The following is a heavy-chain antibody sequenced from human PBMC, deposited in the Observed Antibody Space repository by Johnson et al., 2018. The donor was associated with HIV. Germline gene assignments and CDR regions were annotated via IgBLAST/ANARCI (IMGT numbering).Heavy chain of an antibody. D-gene: IGHD3-22*01. CDR3: ARDLFYYDSSGYAFDI. J-gene: IGHJ3*02. CDR1: GFTFSDYY. CDR2: ISSSGSTI. Sequence: QVQLVESGGGLVQPGGSLRLSCAASGFTFSDYYMSWIRQAPGKGLEWVSYISSSGSTIYYADSVKGRFTISRDNNKNSLYLQMNSLRAEDTAVYYCARDLFYYDSSGYAFDIWGQGTMVTVSS. V-gene: IGHV3-11*04.